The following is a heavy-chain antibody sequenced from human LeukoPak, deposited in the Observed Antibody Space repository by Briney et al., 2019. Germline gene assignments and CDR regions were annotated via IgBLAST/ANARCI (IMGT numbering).Heavy chain of an antibody. CDR2: IYYSGST. CDR1: GGSISSYY. J-gene: IGHJ4*02. Sequence: PSETLSLTCTVSGGSISSYYWSWIRQPPGKGLEWIGYIYYSGSTNYNPSLKSRVTISVDTSKNQFSLRLSSVTAADTAVYYCARLVIGSGIDWGQGTLVTVSS. CDR3: ARLVIGSGID. V-gene: IGHV4-59*08. D-gene: IGHD3-10*01.